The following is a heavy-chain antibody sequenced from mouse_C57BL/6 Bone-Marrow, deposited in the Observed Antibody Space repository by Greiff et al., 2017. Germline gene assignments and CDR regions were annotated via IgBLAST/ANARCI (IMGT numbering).Heavy chain of an antibody. CDR3: AMYYGSSKRYFDV. CDR1: GYTFTDYY. V-gene: IGHV1-77*01. CDR2: IGPGSGST. J-gene: IGHJ1*03. Sequence: VQLQQSGAELVKPGASVKISCKASGYTFTDYYINWVKQRPGQGLEWIGKIGPGSGSTYYHEKFQGKATLTADHSSSTAYMQLSSLTSEDSAVYFWAMYYGSSKRYFDVWGTGTTVTVSS. D-gene: IGHD1-1*01.